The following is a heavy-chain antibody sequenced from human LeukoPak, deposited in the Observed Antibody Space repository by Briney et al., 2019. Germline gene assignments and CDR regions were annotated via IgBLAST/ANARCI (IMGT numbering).Heavy chain of an antibody. CDR1: GGSISSYY. Sequence: PSETLSLTCTVSGGSISSYYWSWIRQPPGKGLEWIGYIYYSGSTYYNPSLKSRVTISVDTSKNQFSLKLSSVTAADTAVYYCARVQSRTYYDFWSGYPSAFDIWGQGTMVTVSS. CDR2: IYYSGST. CDR3: ARVQSRTYYDFWSGYPSAFDI. J-gene: IGHJ3*02. V-gene: IGHV4-59*08. D-gene: IGHD3-3*01.